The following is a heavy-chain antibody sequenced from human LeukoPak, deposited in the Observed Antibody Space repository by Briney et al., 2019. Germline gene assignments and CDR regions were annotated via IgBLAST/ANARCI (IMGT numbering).Heavy chain of an antibody. Sequence: PGGSLRLSCPASGFTFSSYSMDWVRQAPGKGLEWVSSISSSSSSIYYAESVKGRFTISRDNAKNSLFLQMNSQRAEDTAVYYCAIITVFGASCWGQGTLVTVSS. CDR2: ISSSSSSI. D-gene: IGHD3-3*01. CDR1: GFTFSSYS. J-gene: IGHJ4*02. CDR3: AIITVFGASC. V-gene: IGHV3-21*01.